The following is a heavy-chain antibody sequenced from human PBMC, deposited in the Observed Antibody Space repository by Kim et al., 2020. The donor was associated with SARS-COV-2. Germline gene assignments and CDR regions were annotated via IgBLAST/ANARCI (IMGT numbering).Heavy chain of an antibody. Sequence: GESLKISCKGSGYSFTSYWIGWVRQMPGKGLEWMGIIYPGDSDTRYSPSFQGQVTISADKSISTAYLQWSSLKASDTAMYYCARGGLIYYDSSGYYYPEYDYWGQGTLVTVSS. CDR2: IYPGDSDT. CDR1: GYSFTSYW. J-gene: IGHJ4*02. CDR3: ARGGLIYYDSSGYYYPEYDY. D-gene: IGHD3-22*01. V-gene: IGHV5-51*01.